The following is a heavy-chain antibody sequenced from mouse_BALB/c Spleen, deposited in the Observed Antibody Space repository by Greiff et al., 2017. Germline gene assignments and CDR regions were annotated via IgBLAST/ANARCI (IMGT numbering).Heavy chain of an antibody. V-gene: IGHV5-17*02. CDR1: GFTFSSFG. CDR2: ISSGSSTI. Sequence: EVQLVESGGGLVQPGGSRKLSCAASGFTFSSFGMHWVRQAPEKGLEWVAYISSGSSTIYYADTVKGRFTISRDNPKNTLFLQMTSLRSEDTAMYYCAGSGGFAYWGQGTLVTVSA. D-gene: IGHD3-1*01. CDR3: AGSGGFAY. J-gene: IGHJ3*01.